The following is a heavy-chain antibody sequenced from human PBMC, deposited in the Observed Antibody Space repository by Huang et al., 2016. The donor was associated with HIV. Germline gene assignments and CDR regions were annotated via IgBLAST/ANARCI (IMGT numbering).Heavy chain of an antibody. Sequence: QLRESGPGLVTPSETLSLTCSASGTSMTSSTFYWGWFRQPPGRGLAWIGSVYCRGNNYYNPPLKSLFTISIDTANNQYSMRLTSVTAADTAVYFCAREVRSVDTDRPDGYYYRGLDVWGQGTTVIVSS. D-gene: IGHD2-2*03. CDR2: VYCRGNN. CDR3: AREVRSVDTDRPDGYYYRGLDV. J-gene: IGHJ6*02. V-gene: IGHV4-39*02. CDR1: GTSMTSSTFY.